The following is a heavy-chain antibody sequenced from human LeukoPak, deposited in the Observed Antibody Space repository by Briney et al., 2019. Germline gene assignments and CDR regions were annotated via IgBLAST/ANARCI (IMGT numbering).Heavy chain of an antibody. CDR2: INAGNGNT. D-gene: IGHD2-15*01. J-gene: IGHJ6*02. V-gene: IGHV1-3*01. Sequence: ASVKVSCKASGYTFTSYAMHWVRQARGQRLEWMGWINAGNGNTKYSQKFQGRVTITRDTSASTAYMELSSLRSEDTAVYYCARLEVVAATGRYYYYGMDVWGQGTTVTVSS. CDR3: ARLEVVAATGRYYYYGMDV. CDR1: GYTFTSYA.